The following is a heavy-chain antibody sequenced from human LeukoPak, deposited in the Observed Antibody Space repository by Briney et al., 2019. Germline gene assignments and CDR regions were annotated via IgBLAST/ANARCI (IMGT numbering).Heavy chain of an antibody. J-gene: IGHJ6*02. CDR2: ITNTGSTI. CDR3: AKDQSSSWYMDYYYGMDV. Sequence: GGSLRLSCAASGFSFSSYEMNWVRQAPGKGLEWLPYITNTGSTIYYGDSVKGRFTISRDNSKNTLYLQMNSLRAEDTAVYYCAKDQSSSWYMDYYYGMDVWGQGTTVTVSS. CDR1: GFSFSSYE. D-gene: IGHD6-13*01. V-gene: IGHV3-48*03.